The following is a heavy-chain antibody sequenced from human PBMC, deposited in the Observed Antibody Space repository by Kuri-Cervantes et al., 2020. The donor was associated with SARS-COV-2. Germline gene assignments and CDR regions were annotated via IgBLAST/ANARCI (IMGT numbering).Heavy chain of an antibody. V-gene: IGHV2-70*01. D-gene: IGHD3-9*01. J-gene: IGHJ3*02. CDR3: ARLKEGYFDWYRNGYAFDI. CDR2: IDWDDDK. Sequence: SGPTLVKPTQTLTLTCTFSGFSLSTSGMCVSWIRQPPGKALEWLALIDWDDDKYYSTSLKTRLTISKDTSKNQVVLTMTNMDPVDTATYYCARLKEGYFDWYRNGYAFDIWGQGTMVTVSS. CDR1: GFSLSTSGMC.